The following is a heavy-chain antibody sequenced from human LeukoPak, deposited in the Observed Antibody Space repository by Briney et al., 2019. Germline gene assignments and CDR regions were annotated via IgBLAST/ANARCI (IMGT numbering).Heavy chain of an antibody. Sequence: SETLSLTCAVYDGSFSGYYWSWIRQPAGKGLEWIGRIYTSGSTNYNPSLKSRVTISVDTSKNQFSLKLSSVTAADTAVYYCANSPRRDGYNYYYWGQGTLVTVSS. D-gene: IGHD5-24*01. CDR1: DGSFSGYY. V-gene: IGHV4-59*10. J-gene: IGHJ4*02. CDR3: ANSPRRDGYNYYY. CDR2: IYTSGST.